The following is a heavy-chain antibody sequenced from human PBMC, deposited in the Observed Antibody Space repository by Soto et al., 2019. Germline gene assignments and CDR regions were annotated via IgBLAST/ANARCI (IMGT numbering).Heavy chain of an antibody. CDR2: IIAYFGTA. Sequence: QVQLVQSGAEVKTPGSSVKVSCRASGGTSNNYADTWVRQAPGHGLEWMGGIIAYFGTATYAHKFRGRLTITADDSTRRNYMELRSLTTDDTAIYYCAKLLGPGSYYDDDYWGQGTLVIVYS. J-gene: IGHJ4*02. CDR1: GGTSNNYA. D-gene: IGHD3-10*01. CDR3: AKLLGPGSYYDDDY. V-gene: IGHV1-69*01.